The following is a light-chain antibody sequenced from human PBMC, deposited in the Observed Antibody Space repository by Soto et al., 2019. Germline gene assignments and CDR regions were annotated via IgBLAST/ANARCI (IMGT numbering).Light chain of an antibody. J-gene: IGLJ2*01. CDR2: DNT. CDR1: SSNIGAGFD. V-gene: IGLV1-40*01. Sequence: QLVLTQPPSVSGAPGQRVTISCTGSSSNIGAGFDVHWYQHLPGTAPKPLIYDNTNRPSGVPDRFSGSKSGTSASLAITGLQAEDEADYYCQSYDSSLSGWLFGGGTKLTVL. CDR3: QSYDSSLSGWL.